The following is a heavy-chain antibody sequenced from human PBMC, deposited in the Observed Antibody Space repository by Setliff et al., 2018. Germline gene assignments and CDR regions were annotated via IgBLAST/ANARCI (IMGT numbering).Heavy chain of an antibody. CDR1: GFTFSSYA. D-gene: IGHD3-22*01. J-gene: IGHJ4*02. V-gene: IGHV3-23*01. Sequence: GGSLRLSCAASGFTFSSYAMSWVRQAPGKGLEWVSAISGSGGSTYYADSVKVRFTISRDNSKNTLYLQMNSLRAEDTAVYYCAKPQRYYYDTAAIDYWGQGTLVTVSS. CDR3: AKPQRYYYDTAAIDY. CDR2: ISGSGGST.